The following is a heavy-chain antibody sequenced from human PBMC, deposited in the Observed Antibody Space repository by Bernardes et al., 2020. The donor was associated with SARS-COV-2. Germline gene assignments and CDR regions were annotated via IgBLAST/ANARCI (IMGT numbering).Heavy chain of an antibody. CDR3: APWDMNSYYGMDV. CDR1: GFIFSTFE. CDR2: ISSTSSDI. V-gene: IGHV3-21*06. D-gene: IGHD1-26*01. Sequence: GGSLRLSCAASGFIFSTFEMNWVRQAPGKGLEWVSSISSTSSDIYYADSVKGRFTVSRDNAKSSLYLQMNSLRAEDTAVYYCAPWDMNSYYGMDVWGQGTTVTVSS. J-gene: IGHJ6*02.